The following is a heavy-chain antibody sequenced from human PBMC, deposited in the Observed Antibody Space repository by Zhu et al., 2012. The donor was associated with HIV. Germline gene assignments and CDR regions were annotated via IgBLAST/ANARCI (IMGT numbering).Heavy chain of an antibody. Sequence: QVQLQESGPGLVKPSETLSLTCTVSGGSISGSTYYWGWIRQPPGKGLEWIGGIYYSGTTYYNPSLKSRVTISVDTSKNQFSLKLNSVTAADTAVYYCVREYTILITGRRVNWFDPWGRGTRSPLL. J-gene: IGHJ5*01. CDR1: GGSISGSTYY. CDR2: IYYSGTT. D-gene: IGHD3-3*01. V-gene: IGHV4-39*07. CDR3: VREYTILITGRRVNWFDP.